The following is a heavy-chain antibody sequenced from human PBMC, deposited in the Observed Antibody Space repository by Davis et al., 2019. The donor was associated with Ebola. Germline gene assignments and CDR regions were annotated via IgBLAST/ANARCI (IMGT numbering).Heavy chain of an antibody. CDR1: GFTFSTFE. J-gene: IGHJ4*02. V-gene: IGHV3-23*01. Sequence: GESLKISCAASGFTFSTFEMNWVRQAPGKGLEWVSGISGRGGTTYYANSVKGRFTISRDISNNKVYLQMHILRVEDTAIYYCAKDIQGGSSYLDYWGQGTQVTVSS. CDR2: ISGRGGTT. CDR3: AKDIQGGSSYLDY. D-gene: IGHD3-16*01.